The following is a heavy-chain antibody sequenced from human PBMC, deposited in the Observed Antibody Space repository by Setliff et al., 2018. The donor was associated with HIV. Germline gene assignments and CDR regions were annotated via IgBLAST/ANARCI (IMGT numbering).Heavy chain of an antibody. D-gene: IGHD3-9*01. CDR3: ARGFEVESSGWFDP. CDR2: IIPIFGPA. J-gene: IGHJ5*02. CDR1: GGTVSSYA. V-gene: IGHV1-69*05. Sequence: GASVKVSCRASGGTVSSYAINWVRQAPGQGLEWMGGIIPIFGPANDAQKFQDRVTITTDESTSTAYMELSSLKSEDTAVYYCARGFEVESSGWFDPWGQGTLVTVSS.